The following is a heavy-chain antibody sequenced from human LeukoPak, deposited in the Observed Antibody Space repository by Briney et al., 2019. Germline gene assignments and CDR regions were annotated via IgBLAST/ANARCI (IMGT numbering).Heavy chain of an antibody. Sequence: HAASVKVSCKASGGTFSSYTISWVRQAPGQGLEWMGRIIPILGIANYAQKFQGGVTITADKSTSTAYMELSSLRSEDTAVYYCARDWYSSGWYLDYWGQGTLVTVSS. CDR3: ARDWYSSGWYLDY. V-gene: IGHV1-69*04. CDR2: IIPILGIA. CDR1: GGTFSSYT. J-gene: IGHJ4*02. D-gene: IGHD6-19*01.